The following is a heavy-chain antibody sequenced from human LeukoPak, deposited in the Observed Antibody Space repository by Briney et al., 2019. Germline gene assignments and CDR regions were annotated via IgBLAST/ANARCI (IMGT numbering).Heavy chain of an antibody. CDR3: ARGRWLQLGAFDI. CDR2: IYYSGST. CDR1: GGSISSYY. Sequence: KPSETLSLTCTVSGGSISSYYWRWIRQPPGKGLEWIGYIYYSGSTNYNPSLKSRVTISVDTSKNQFSLKLSSVTAADTAVYYCARGRWLQLGAFDIWGQGTMVTVSS. J-gene: IGHJ3*02. V-gene: IGHV4-59*01. D-gene: IGHD5-24*01.